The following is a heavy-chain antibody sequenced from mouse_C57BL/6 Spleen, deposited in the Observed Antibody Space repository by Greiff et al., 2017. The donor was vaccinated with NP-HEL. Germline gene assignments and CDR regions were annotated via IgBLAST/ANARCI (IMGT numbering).Heavy chain of an antibody. CDR1: GYAFSSSW. J-gene: IGHJ1*03. CDR2: IYPGDGDT. Sequence: QVTLKESGPELVKPGASVKISCKASGYAFSSSWMNWVKQRPGKGLEWIGRIYPGDGDTNYNGKFKGKATLTADKSSSTAYMQLSSLTSEDSAVYFCAREDYYGNWYFDVWGTGTTVTVSS. CDR3: AREDYYGNWYFDV. V-gene: IGHV1-82*01. D-gene: IGHD1-1*01.